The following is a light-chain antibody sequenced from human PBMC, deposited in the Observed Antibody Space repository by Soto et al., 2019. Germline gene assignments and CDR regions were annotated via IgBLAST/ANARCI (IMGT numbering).Light chain of an antibody. CDR1: QSISSY. CDR2: AAS. Sequence: DIQMTQSPSTLSASVGDRVTITCRASQSISSYLNWYQQKPGKAPKLLIYAASNLQSGVPSRFSGSGSGTNFTLPLNSLQPEDFATYYCQQGYSNPWTFGQGTKVDIK. J-gene: IGKJ1*01. CDR3: QQGYSNPWT. V-gene: IGKV1-39*01.